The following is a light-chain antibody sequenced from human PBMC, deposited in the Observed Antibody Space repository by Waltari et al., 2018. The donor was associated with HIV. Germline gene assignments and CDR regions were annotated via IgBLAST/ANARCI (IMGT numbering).Light chain of an antibody. Sequence: DIQMTQSPSSLSASVGDRVPISCRACQSISRFLNWYHHKPGKAPELLIYRISMLQSGVPSRLSGSGSGTDFTLTISNLQPEDFASYYCQQTYSTPLGLTFGGGTKVEIK. CDR3: QQTYSTPLGLT. CDR1: QSISRF. J-gene: IGKJ4*01. CDR2: RIS. V-gene: IGKV1-39*01.